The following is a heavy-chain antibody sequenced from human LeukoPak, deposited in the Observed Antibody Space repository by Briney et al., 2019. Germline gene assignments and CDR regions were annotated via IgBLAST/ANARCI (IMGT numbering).Heavy chain of an antibody. V-gene: IGHV1-18*01. J-gene: IGHJ4*02. CDR3: ARGHFDY. CDR2: ISAYNGDT. Sequence: ASVKVSCKTSGYTFTSFGISWVRQAPGQGLEWMGWISAYNGDTKSAPKFQGRVTMTTDTSTSTAHMELRSLRSDDTAVYYCARGHFDYWGQGTLVTVSS. CDR1: GYTFTSFG.